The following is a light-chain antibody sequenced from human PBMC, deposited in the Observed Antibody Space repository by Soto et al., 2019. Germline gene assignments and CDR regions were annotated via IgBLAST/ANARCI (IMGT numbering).Light chain of an antibody. CDR1: QSISSS. J-gene: IGKJ5*01. CDR3: HQSYTAPAST. Sequence: EIQRKRAASCLTVALGGQRIINYRASQSISSSLNWYQQKSGKAPNLLIYGVSRLQGGVPSRFSGSGSGTDFTLRISRLPPEDFATYHSHQSYTAPASTFGQGTRLEIK. V-gene: IGKV1-39*01. CDR2: GVS.